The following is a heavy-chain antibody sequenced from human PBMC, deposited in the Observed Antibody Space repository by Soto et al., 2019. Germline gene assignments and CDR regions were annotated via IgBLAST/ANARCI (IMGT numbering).Heavy chain of an antibody. V-gene: IGHV1-18*01. CDR2: ISAYNGNT. Sequence: GASVKVSCKASGYTFTSYGISWVRQAPGQGLERMGWISAYNGNTNYAQKLQGRVTMTTDTSTSTAYMELRSLRSDDTAVYYCARGPNYDFWSGYPTPANYYGMDVWGQGTTVTVSS. CDR3: ARGPNYDFWSGYPTPANYYGMDV. J-gene: IGHJ6*02. D-gene: IGHD3-3*01. CDR1: GYTFTSYG.